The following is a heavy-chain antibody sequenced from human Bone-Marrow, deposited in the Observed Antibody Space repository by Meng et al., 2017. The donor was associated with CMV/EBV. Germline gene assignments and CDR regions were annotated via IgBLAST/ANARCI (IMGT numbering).Heavy chain of an antibody. Sequence: SVKVCCKASGGTFSSYAISWVRQAPGQGLEWMGGIIPILGIANYAQKFQGRVTITADKSTSTAYMELSSLRSEDTAVYYCARQGPPRTVPPFGMDVWGQGTTVTVSS. CDR3: ARQGPPRTVPPFGMDV. CDR1: GGTFSSYA. V-gene: IGHV1-69*10. J-gene: IGHJ6*02. D-gene: IGHD2-2*01. CDR2: IIPILGIA.